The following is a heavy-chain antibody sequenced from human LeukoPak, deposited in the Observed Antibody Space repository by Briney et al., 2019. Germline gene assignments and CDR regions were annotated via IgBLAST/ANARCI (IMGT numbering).Heavy chain of an antibody. Sequence: GGSLRLSCVVSGFTVSSNYMSWVRQAPGKGLEWVSVLYSGGNTYHADSVKGRFTISRDNSKNTLYLQMNSLKAEDTAVYYCAREGASSSFGYWGQGTLVTVSS. CDR1: GFTVSSNY. V-gene: IGHV3-53*01. D-gene: IGHD6-13*01. CDR2: LYSGGNT. J-gene: IGHJ4*02. CDR3: AREGASSSFGY.